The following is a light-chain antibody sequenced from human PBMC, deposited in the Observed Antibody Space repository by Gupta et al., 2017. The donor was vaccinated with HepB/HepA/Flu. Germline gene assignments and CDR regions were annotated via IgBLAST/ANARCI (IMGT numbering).Light chain of an antibody. CDR1: QSLLHTNGYTY. CDR2: LGS. J-gene: IGKJ1*01. V-gene: IGKV2-28*01. Sequence: DIVMTQSPLSLPVTPGEPAYISCRSGQSLLHTNGYTYLDWYLQKPGQSPQLVIYLGSNRASGVPDRFSGSGSGTDFTLKISRVEAEDVGVYYCMQALQTPWTFGQGTKVEIK. CDR3: MQALQTPWT.